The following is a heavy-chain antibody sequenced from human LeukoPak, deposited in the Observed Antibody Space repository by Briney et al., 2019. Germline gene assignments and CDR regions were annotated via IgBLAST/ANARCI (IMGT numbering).Heavy chain of an antibody. Sequence: ASVKVSCKASGYTFTSYGLSWVRQAPGQGLEWMGWISAYNGNTNYAQKLQGRVTMTTDTSTSTAYMELRSLRSDDTAVYYCARVHVLLWFGEVYYFDYWGQGTLVTVSS. J-gene: IGHJ4*02. CDR2: ISAYNGNT. V-gene: IGHV1-18*01. CDR1: GYTFTSYG. CDR3: ARVHVLLWFGEVYYFDY. D-gene: IGHD3-10*01.